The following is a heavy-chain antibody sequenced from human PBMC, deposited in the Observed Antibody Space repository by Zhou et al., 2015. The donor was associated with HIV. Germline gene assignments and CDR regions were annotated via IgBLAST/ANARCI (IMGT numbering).Heavy chain of an antibody. V-gene: IGHV1-69*06. D-gene: IGHD3-22*01. J-gene: IGHJ3*01. CDR2: ITPMFETQ. CDR1: GGTFRNYA. Sequence: QVQLVQSGSEVKKPGSSVKVSCMASGGTFRNYAISWVRQAPGQGLEWMGTITPMFETQTYAERFRARLTITVDKSTSAAYMELSSLTSEDAAVYFCARSSVNHDYAFDLWGQGTKVIVSS. CDR3: ARSSVNHDYAFDL.